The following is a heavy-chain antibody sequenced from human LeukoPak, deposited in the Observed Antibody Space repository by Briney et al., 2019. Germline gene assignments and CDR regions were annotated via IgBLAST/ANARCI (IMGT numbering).Heavy chain of an antibody. D-gene: IGHD4-17*01. CDR1: GFTVSSYY. J-gene: IGHJ4*02. Sequence: GGSLRLSCAASGFTVSSYYMSWVRQAPGKGLEWVSVVYSGGSTYYADSVKGRFTISRDNSKNTLYLQMSSLRAEDTAVYYCARGAYGDYSTPDYWGQGTLVTVSS. CDR3: ARGAYGDYSTPDY. V-gene: IGHV3-66*01. CDR2: VYSGGST.